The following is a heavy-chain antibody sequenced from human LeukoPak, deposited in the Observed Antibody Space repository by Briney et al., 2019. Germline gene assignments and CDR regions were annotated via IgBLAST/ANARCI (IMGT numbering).Heavy chain of an antibody. CDR3: ARADMIQARSLDAPDN. J-gene: IGHJ3*02. D-gene: IGHD3-16*01. Sequence: SQTLSLTSAVSGDSISSSSFTWNWIRQSPSRGLEWLGRTYYMSNWYNDYAVSVKSRLIINPDTSKNQFSLHLDFVTPEDTAVYYCARADMIQARSLDAPDNWGQGTMVTVSS. CDR2: TYYMSNWYN. V-gene: IGHV6-1*01. CDR1: GDSISSSSFT.